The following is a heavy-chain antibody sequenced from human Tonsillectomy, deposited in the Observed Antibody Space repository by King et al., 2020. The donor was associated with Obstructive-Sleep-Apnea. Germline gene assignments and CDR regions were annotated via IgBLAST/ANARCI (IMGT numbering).Heavy chain of an antibody. V-gene: IGHV4-59*08. D-gene: IGHD5-24*01. CDR3: ARQFQAEMATIFDY. Sequence: QLQESGPGLVKPSETLSLTCTVSGGSISSYYWSWIRQPPGKGLEWIGYIYYSGSTNYNPSLKSRVTISVDTSKNQFSLKLSSVTAADTAVYYCARQFQAEMATIFDYWGQGTLFTVSS. J-gene: IGHJ4*02. CDR1: GGSISSYY. CDR2: IYYSGST.